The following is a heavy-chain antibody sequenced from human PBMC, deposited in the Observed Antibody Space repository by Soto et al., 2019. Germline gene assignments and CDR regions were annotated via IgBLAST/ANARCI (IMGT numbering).Heavy chain of an antibody. Sequence: QVQLVQSGAEVKKPGASVKVSCKASGYTFTNYGISWVRQAPGQGLEWMGWINPYNCNTNYAQKLQGRVTMTTDTSTSTAYLELRSLRSDDTAVYYCASRLAAAELVWGQGTLVTVSS. CDR3: ASRLAAAELV. D-gene: IGHD6-13*01. V-gene: IGHV1-18*01. CDR2: INPYNCNT. CDR1: GYTFTNYG. J-gene: IGHJ4*02.